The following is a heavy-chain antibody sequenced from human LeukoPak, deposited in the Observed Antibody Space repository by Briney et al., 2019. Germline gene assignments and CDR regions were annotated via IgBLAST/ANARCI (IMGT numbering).Heavy chain of an antibody. CDR1: GFAFSAYT. J-gene: IGHJ4*02. CDR2: ITHSSRYI. Sequence: GGSLRLSCAASGFAFSAYTMNWVRQAPGKGLEWGSSITHSSRYINYADSVKGRFTMSRDNAKNSLYLQMDSLRPEDTALYYCARIGGIDYWGQGTLVTVSS. D-gene: IGHD2-15*01. V-gene: IGHV3-21*01. CDR3: ARIGGIDY.